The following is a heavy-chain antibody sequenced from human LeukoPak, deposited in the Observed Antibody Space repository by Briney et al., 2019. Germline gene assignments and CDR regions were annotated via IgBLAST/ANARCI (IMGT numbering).Heavy chain of an antibody. V-gene: IGHV1-18*04. CDR3: ARDKTYYNFWSGYRIETDAFDI. CDR2: ISAYNGNT. Sequence: VASVKVSCKASGYTFTGYYMHWVRQAPGQGLEWMGWISAYNGNTNYAQKLQGRVTMTTDTSTSTAYMELRSLRSDDTAVYYCARDKTYYNFWSGYRIETDAFDIWGQGTMVTVSS. D-gene: IGHD3-3*01. CDR1: GYTFTGYY. J-gene: IGHJ3*02.